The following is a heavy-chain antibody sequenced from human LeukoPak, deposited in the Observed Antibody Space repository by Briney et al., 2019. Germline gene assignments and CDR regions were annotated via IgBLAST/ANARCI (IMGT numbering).Heavy chain of an antibody. D-gene: IGHD3-10*01. CDR3: AKEIGFYGSGSPGFDY. V-gene: IGHV4-4*07. CDR2: NYTSGST. J-gene: IGHJ4*02. Sequence: PSETLSLTCTVSGGSISSYYWSWIRQPAGKGLEWIGRNYTSGSTNYNPSLKSRVTLSVDTSNNLFSLKLPSVTAEDPAVHSQAKEIGFYGSGSPGFDYWGQGNLVTVSS. CDR1: GGSISSYY.